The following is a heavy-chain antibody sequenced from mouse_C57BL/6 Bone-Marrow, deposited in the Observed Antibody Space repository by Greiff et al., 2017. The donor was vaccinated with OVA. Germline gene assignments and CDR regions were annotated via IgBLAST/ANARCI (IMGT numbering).Heavy chain of an antibody. Sequence: DVHLVESGGGLVKPGGSLKLSCAASGFTFSSYTMSWVRQTPEKRLEWVATISGGGGNTYYPDSVKGRFTISRDNAKNTLYLQMSSLRSEDTALYYCARHGFAYWGQGTLVTVSA. CDR2: ISGGGGNT. J-gene: IGHJ3*01. CDR3: ARHGFAY. CDR1: GFTFSSYT. V-gene: IGHV5-9*01.